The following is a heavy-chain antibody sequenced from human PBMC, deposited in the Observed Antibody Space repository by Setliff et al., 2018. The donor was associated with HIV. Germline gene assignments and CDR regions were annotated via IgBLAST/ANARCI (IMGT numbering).Heavy chain of an antibody. D-gene: IGHD6-13*01. J-gene: IGHJ3*02. V-gene: IGHV3-9*01. CDR2: ITWNGDTI. CDR1: GFTFDDYA. CDR3: AKDIQQLVPLDAFDI. Sequence: PGGSLRLSCTASGFTFDDYAMHWVRQAPGKGLEWVSGITWNGDTIEYADSVKGRFTISRDNAKNSLFLQMNSLRAEDTALYYCAKDIQQLVPLDAFDIWGRGTMVTVSS.